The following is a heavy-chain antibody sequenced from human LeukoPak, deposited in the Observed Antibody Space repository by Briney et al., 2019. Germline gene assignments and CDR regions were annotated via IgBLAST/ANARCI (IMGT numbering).Heavy chain of an antibody. CDR2: IYSDSST. V-gene: IGHV3-66*02. J-gene: IGHJ3*02. Sequence: GGSLRLSCAASGFTVSSNYMSWVRQAPGKGLEWVSVIYSDSSTYYADSVKGRFTISRDNSKNTLYLQMNSLRAEDTAVHYCARYYDFSAFDIWGQGTMVTVSS. D-gene: IGHD3-3*01. CDR1: GFTVSSNY. CDR3: ARYYDFSAFDI.